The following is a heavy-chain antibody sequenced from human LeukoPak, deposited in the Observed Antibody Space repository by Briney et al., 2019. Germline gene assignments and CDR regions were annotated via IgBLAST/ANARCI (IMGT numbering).Heavy chain of an antibody. J-gene: IGHJ3*01. CDR1: GGSISSGSYY. CDR2: IYTSGST. CDR3: ARVLGRYVDWYLSRADTFDV. V-gene: IGHV4-61*02. D-gene: IGHD3-9*01. Sequence: SQTLSLTCTVSGGSISSGSYYWSWIRQPAGKGLEWIGRIYTSGSTNYNPSLKSRVTISVDTSKNQLSLKLSSVTAADTAVYYCARVLGRYVDWYLSRADTFDVWGQGTMVTVSS.